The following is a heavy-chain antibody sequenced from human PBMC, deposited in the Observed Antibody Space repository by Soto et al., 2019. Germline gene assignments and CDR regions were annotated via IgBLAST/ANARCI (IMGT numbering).Heavy chain of an antibody. D-gene: IGHD1-1*01. Sequence: QVQLVESGGGLVQPGGTLRLSCAASGSSFRDYYMSWIRQSPGKGLEWLSYITSSSSYTHYADSVKGRFTISRDNAKNSLYLQMNSPRAEDTAVYYCTGGQDNPAVNFDSWGQGTPVTVSA. CDR2: ITSSSSYT. V-gene: IGHV3-11*05. J-gene: IGHJ4*02. CDR3: TGGQDNPAVNFDS. CDR1: GSSFRDYY.